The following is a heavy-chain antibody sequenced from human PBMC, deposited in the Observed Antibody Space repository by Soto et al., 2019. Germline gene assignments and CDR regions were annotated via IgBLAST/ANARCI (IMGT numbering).Heavy chain of an antibody. V-gene: IGHV3-73*01. J-gene: IGHJ4*02. CDR2: IRSKANSYAT. D-gene: IGHD6-19*01. CDR1: GFTFGGSA. Sequence: GGSLRLSCAASGFTFGGSAMHWVRRASGKGLEWVGRIRSKANSYATEYAASVKGRFTMSRDDSQNTAYLQMNSLKTEDTAVYYCTTVAVAADYWGQGTLVTVS. CDR3: TTVAVAADY.